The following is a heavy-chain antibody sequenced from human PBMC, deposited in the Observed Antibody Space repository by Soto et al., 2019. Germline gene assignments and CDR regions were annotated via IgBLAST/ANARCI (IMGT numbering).Heavy chain of an antibody. CDR1: GYTFTSYG. CDR3: ARDEAAAVAFPITGWFDP. V-gene: IGHV1-18*01. Sequence: QVPLVQSGAEVKKPGASVKVSCKASGYTFTSYGISWVRQAPGQGLAWMGWISAYNGNTNYAQKLPGRVTMTTDTSTSTAYMELRSLRSDDTAVYYGARDEAAAVAFPITGWFDPWGQGTLVTVSS. D-gene: IGHD6-13*01. J-gene: IGHJ5*02. CDR2: ISAYNGNT.